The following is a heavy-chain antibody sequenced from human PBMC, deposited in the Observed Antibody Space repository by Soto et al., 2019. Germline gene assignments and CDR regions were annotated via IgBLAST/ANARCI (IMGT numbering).Heavy chain of an antibody. V-gene: IGHV4-34*01. J-gene: IGHJ6*03. CDR3: ARGLILWFGELSRRGGYYYDMDV. Sequence: QVQLQQWGAGLLKPSETLSLTCAVYGGSFSGYQWSWIRQTPGKGLEWIGEINDSGNINYNPSLRIRVTLLVDTAKKQISLELSSVTAADTAVYFCARGLILWFGELSRRGGYYYDMDVWGKGTTVTVSS. CDR2: INDSGNI. D-gene: IGHD3-10*01. CDR1: GGSFSGYQ.